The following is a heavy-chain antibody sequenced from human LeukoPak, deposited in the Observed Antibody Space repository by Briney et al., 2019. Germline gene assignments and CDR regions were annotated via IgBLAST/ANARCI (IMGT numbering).Heavy chain of an antibody. Sequence: GGSLRLSCAASGFTFSSYGMSWVRQAPGKGLEWVSGISGSGSGTYYADSVKGRFTISRDNSKNTLHLQMNSLRAEDTAIYYCATHGSAHYYMDVWGKGTTVTISS. CDR3: ATHGSAHYYMDV. V-gene: IGHV3-23*01. CDR2: ISGSGSGT. D-gene: IGHD2-2*03. J-gene: IGHJ6*03. CDR1: GFTFSSYG.